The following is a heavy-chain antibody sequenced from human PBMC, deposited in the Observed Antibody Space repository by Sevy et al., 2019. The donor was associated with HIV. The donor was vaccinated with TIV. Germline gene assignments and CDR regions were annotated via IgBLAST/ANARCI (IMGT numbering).Heavy chain of an antibody. D-gene: IGHD4-17*01. Sequence: GGSLRLSCAASNFPFSNAWMNWIRQAPGKGLEWVGRIKSKADGGAADYAAPVKGRFTTSRDDSKNTLYLQMNSLKAEDTAVYFCATAHGDYYWGQGSLVTVSS. V-gene: IGHV3-15*07. CDR2: IKSKADGGAA. CDR1: NFPFSNAW. CDR3: ATAHGDYY. J-gene: IGHJ4*02.